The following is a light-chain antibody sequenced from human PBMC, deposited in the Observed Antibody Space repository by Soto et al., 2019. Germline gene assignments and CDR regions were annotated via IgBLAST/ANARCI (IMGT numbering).Light chain of an antibody. CDR3: GTWDNSLSGGV. J-gene: IGLJ3*02. CDR2: DNN. V-gene: IGLV1-51*01. CDR1: SSNIGNNY. Sequence: QSVLTQPPSVSAAPGQKVTISCSGSSSNIGNNYVSWYQQFPGTAPKLLIYDNNKRPSGIPDRFSGSKSGTSATLGITGLQTGDEADYYCGTWDNSLSGGVFGGGTQLTVL.